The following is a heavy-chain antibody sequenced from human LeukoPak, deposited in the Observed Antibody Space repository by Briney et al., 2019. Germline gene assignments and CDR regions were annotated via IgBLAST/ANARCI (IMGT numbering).Heavy chain of an antibody. Sequence: SETLSLTCTVSGGSISSYYWSWIRQPPGKGLEWNGYIYYSGSTNYNPSLKSRVTISVDTSKNQFSLKLSSVTAADTAVYYCARSAYLYDFWSGYPKNYYYYMDVWGKGTTVTVSS. D-gene: IGHD3-3*01. J-gene: IGHJ6*03. V-gene: IGHV4-59*01. CDR1: GGSISSYY. CDR2: IYYSGST. CDR3: ARSAYLYDFWSGYPKNYYYYMDV.